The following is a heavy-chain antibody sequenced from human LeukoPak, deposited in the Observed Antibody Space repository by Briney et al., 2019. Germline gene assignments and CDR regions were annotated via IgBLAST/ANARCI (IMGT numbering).Heavy chain of an antibody. V-gene: IGHV4-39*01. CDR2: IYYSGST. D-gene: IGHD4-11*01. CDR1: GGSISSSSYY. J-gene: IGHJ6*03. CDR3: SRHVITATTFGFSHYYYYMDV. Sequence: SETLSLTCTVSGGSISSSSYYWGWIRQPPGKGLEWIGSIYYSGSTYYNPSLKSRVTISVDTSKNQFSLKLSSVTAADTAVYYCSRHVITATTFGFSHYYYYMDVWGKGTTVTVSS.